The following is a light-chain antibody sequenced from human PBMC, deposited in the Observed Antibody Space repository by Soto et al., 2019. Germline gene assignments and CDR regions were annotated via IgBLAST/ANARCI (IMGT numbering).Light chain of an antibody. Sequence: QSALTQPAFVSGSPGQSITISCTGTSSDVGGYKYVSWYQQHPGKAPKLMIYEVTNRHSRVSNRFSGSKSGNTASLTISGLQPEDEADYYCTSYTSSNTVLFGGGTKLTVL. CDR3: TSYTSSNTVL. CDR2: EVT. V-gene: IGLV2-14*01. J-gene: IGLJ2*01. CDR1: SSDVGGYKY.